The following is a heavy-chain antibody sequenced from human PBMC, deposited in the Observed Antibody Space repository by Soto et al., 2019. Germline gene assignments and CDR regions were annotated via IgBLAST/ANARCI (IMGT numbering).Heavy chain of an antibody. CDR1: GFTFSSYS. CDR3: ARDASAVGFDY. Sequence: GGSLRLSCAASGFTFSSYSMNWVRQAPGKGLEWVSSISSSSSYIYYADSVKGRFTIPRDNAKNSLYLQMNSLRAEDTAVYYCARDASAVGFDYWGPGTLVTVSS. D-gene: IGHD1-26*01. V-gene: IGHV3-21*01. CDR2: ISSSSSYI. J-gene: IGHJ4*02.